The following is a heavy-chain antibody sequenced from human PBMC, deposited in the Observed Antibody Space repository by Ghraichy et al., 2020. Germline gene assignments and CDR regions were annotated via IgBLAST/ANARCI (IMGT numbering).Heavy chain of an antibody. CDR3: ARVLTYYYGSGSYYGWFDP. J-gene: IGHJ5*02. Sequence: SVKVSCKASGGTFSSYAISWVRQAPGQGLEWMGRIIPILGKANYAQKFQGRVTITADKSTSTAYMELSSLRSEDTAVYYCARVLTYYYGSGSYYGWFDPWGQGTLVTVSS. CDR2: IIPILGKA. D-gene: IGHD3-10*01. V-gene: IGHV1-69*04. CDR1: GGTFSSYA.